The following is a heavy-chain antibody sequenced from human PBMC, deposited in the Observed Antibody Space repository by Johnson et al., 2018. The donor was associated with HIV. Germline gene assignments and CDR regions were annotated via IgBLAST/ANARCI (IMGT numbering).Heavy chain of an antibody. CDR2: ISYDGTNK. CDR3: TTDRDAFDI. J-gene: IGHJ3*02. V-gene: IGHV3-30*03. Sequence: QVQLVESGGGLVQPGGSLRLSCAASGFTFDDYGMSWVRQAPGKGLEWVAVISYDGTNKYYAESVKGRFTISRDNSKNTLYLQMNSLRAEDTAVYYCTTDRDAFDIWGQGTMVTVSS. CDR1: GFTFDDYG.